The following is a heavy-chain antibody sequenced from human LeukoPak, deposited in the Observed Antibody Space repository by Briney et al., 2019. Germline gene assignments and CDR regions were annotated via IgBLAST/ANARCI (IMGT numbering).Heavy chain of an antibody. CDR3: AKDRRARTTRYSDY. Sequence: GGSLRLSCAASGFTFSSYGMHWVRQAPGKGLEWVAVISYDGSNKYYADSVKGRFTISRDNSKNTLYLQMNSLRAEDTAVYYCAKDRRARTTRYSDYWGQGTLVTVSS. CDR2: ISYDGSNK. V-gene: IGHV3-30*18. J-gene: IGHJ4*02. D-gene: IGHD1-1*01. CDR1: GFTFSSYG.